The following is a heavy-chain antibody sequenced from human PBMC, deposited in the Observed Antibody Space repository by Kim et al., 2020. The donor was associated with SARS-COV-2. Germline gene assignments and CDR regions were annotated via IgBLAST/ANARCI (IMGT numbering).Heavy chain of an antibody. D-gene: IGHD4-4*01. CDR3: ARRRLQLRLDY. J-gene: IGHJ4*02. CDR2: INHSGST. V-gene: IGHV4-34*01. CDR1: GGSFSGYY. Sequence: SETLSLTCAVYGGSFSGYYWSWIRQPPGKGLEWIGEINHSGSTNYNPSLKSRVTISVDTSKNQFSLKLSSVTAADTAVYYCARRRLQLRLDYWGQGTLVTVSS.